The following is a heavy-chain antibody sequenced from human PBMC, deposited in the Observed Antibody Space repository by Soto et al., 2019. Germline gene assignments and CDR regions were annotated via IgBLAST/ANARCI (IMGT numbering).Heavy chain of an antibody. D-gene: IGHD3-16*01. CDR3: ARGWGIYNSGRSEPDQ. CDR2: IIPRFGTR. V-gene: IGHV1-69*01. Sequence: QVQLVQSGAEVKTPGSSVRVSCKASGGTFSRYTLNWVRQAPGQGLEWMGGIIPRFGTRNYAPTLQDRVTIIADESTNTAYMELNSPMSEDTAVYYRARGWGIYNSGRSEPDQWGQGTLVTVSS. J-gene: IGHJ4*02. CDR1: GGTFSRYT.